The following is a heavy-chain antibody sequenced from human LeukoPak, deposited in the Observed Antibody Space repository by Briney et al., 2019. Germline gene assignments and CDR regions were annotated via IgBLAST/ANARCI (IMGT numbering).Heavy chain of an antibody. CDR3: ARDLGTVGIVVVPAAMAIDY. CDR2: VNPNSGGT. CDR1: GYTFTGYY. J-gene: IGHJ4*02. V-gene: IGHV1-2*02. Sequence: ASVKVSCKASGYTFTGYYMHWVRQAPGQGLEWMGWVNPNSGGTNYAQKFQGRVTMTRDTSISTAYMELSRLRSDDTAVYYCARDLGTVGIVVVPAAMAIDYWGQGTLVTVSS. D-gene: IGHD2-2*01.